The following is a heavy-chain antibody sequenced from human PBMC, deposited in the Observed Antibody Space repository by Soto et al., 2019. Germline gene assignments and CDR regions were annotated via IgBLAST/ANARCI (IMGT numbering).Heavy chain of an antibody. Sequence: SVKVSCKASGGTFSSYAISWVRQAPGQGLEWMGGIIPIFGTANYARKFQGRVTITADESTSTAYMELSSLRSEDTAVYYCARERGAEPGTDYDFWSGSGKKYYFDYWGQGTLVTVSS. V-gene: IGHV1-69*13. CDR3: ARERGAEPGTDYDFWSGSGKKYYFDY. D-gene: IGHD3-3*01. J-gene: IGHJ4*02. CDR1: GGTFSSYA. CDR2: IIPIFGTA.